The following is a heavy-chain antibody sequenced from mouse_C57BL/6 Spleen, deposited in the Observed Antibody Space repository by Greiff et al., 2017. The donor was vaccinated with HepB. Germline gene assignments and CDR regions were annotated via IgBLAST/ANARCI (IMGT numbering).Heavy chain of an antibody. V-gene: IGHV5-4*03. J-gene: IGHJ3*01. CDR1: GFTFSSYA. Sequence: EVKLQESGGGLVKPGGSLKLSCAASGFTFSSYAMSWVRQTPEKRLEWVATISDGGSYTYYPDNVKGRFTISRDNAKNNLYLQMSHLKSEDTAMYYCARHYYGSSYVAWFAYWGQGTLVTVSA. CDR3: ARHYYGSSYVAWFAY. D-gene: IGHD1-1*01. CDR2: ISDGGSYT.